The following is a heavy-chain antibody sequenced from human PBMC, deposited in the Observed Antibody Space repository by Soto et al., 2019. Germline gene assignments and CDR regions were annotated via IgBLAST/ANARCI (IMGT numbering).Heavy chain of an antibody. V-gene: IGHV2-26*01. CDR3: ARIKRDYYDSSGYYLPDPYYYYGMDV. CDR1: GSSLSNARMG. J-gene: IGHJ6*02. CDR2: IFSNDEK. D-gene: IGHD3-22*01. Sequence: SGPTLVNPTETLTLTCTVSGSSLSNARMGVSWIRQPPGKSLEWLAHIFSNDEKSYSTSLKSRLTISKDTSKSQVVLTMTNMDPVDTATYYCARIKRDYYDSSGYYLPDPYYYYGMDVWGQGTTVTVSS.